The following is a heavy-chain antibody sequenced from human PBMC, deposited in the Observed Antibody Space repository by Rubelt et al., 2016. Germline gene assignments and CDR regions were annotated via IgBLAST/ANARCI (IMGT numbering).Heavy chain of an antibody. CDR3: ARLVVTPRLGLDY. D-gene: IGHD2-21*02. CDR2: TSYSGST. V-gene: IGHV4-39*01. Sequence: QLQLQESGPGLVKPSETLSLTCTVSGGSLSSSAYYWGWIRQPPGKGLEWIGSTSYSGSTYYNPSLKSRVTISVDTSNDQVSRSRRSVTAAETAVYYCARLVVTPRLGLDYWGQGTLVTVSS. CDR1: GGSLSSSAYY. J-gene: IGHJ4*02.